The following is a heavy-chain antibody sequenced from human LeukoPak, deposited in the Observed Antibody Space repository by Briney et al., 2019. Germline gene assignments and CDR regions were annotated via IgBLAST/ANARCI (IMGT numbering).Heavy chain of an antibody. Sequence: ASVKVSCKASGYTFTSYYMHWVRQAPGQGLERMGIINPSGGSTSYAQKFQGRVTMTRDTSTSTVYMELSSLRSEDTAVYYCARDGDIVVVVAATPDWWFDPWGQGTLVTVSS. CDR3: ARDGDIVVVVAATPDWWFDP. J-gene: IGHJ5*02. CDR1: GYTFTSYY. V-gene: IGHV1-46*01. D-gene: IGHD2-15*01. CDR2: INPSGGST.